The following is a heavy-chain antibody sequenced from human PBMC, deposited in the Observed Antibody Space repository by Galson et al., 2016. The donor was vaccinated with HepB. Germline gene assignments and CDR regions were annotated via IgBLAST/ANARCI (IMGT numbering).Heavy chain of an antibody. J-gene: IGHJ3*01. CDR3: AKHRRECVLILGHENALDV. D-gene: IGHD3-10*02. CDR2: VSHDGSET. V-gene: IGHV3-30*18. CDR1: GFTFSSYG. Sequence: SLRLSCAASGFTFSSYGLNWVRQAPGKGLEWVAVVSHDGSETSYVDSVKGRFTISRDNSKNTLYLQMSSLRPEDTAVYYCAKHRRECVLILGHENALDVWGQGTMVTVSS.